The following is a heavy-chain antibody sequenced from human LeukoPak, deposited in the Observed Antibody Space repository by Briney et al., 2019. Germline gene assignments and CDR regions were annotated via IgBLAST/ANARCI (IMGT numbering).Heavy chain of an antibody. Sequence: SETLSLTCTVSGGSIRSSYYYWGWIRQPPGKGLEWIGSIYSGGETHYNPSLNSRVTIFLDTSKNRFSLNLISVTATDTAVYYCVRDYSNFVQGDWGQGPWSPSPQ. D-gene: IGHD4-11*01. CDR2: IYSGGET. J-gene: IGHJ1*01. V-gene: IGHV4-39*02. CDR1: GGSIRSSYYY. CDR3: VRDYSNFVQGD.